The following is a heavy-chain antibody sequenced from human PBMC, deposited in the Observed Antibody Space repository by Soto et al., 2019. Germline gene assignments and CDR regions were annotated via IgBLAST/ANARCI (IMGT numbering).Heavy chain of an antibody. Sequence: QVQLVESGGGVVQPGRSLRLSCAASGFTFSSYAMHWVRQAPGKGLEWVAVISYDGSNKYYADSVKGRFTISRDNSKNTLYLQMNSLRAEDTAVYYCARPPGYCISTSCYVLYWGQGTLVTVSS. V-gene: IGHV3-30-3*01. CDR1: GFTFSSYA. J-gene: IGHJ4*02. CDR2: ISYDGSNK. CDR3: ARPPGYCISTSCYVLY. D-gene: IGHD2-2*01.